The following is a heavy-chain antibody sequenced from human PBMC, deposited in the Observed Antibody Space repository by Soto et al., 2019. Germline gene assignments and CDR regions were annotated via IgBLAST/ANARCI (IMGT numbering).Heavy chain of an antibody. V-gene: IGHV1-18*01. CDR1: GYTFTSYG. CDR3: AREEEYYYGSGSYYIIDY. CDR2: ISAYNGNT. D-gene: IGHD3-10*01. J-gene: IGHJ4*02. Sequence: QVQLVQSGAEVKKPGASVKVSCKASGYTFTSYGISWVRQAPGQGLEWMGWISAYNGNTNYAQKLQGRVTLTTDTSTSTAYMELRSLRSDDTAVYYCAREEEYYYGSGSYYIIDYWGQGTLVTVSS.